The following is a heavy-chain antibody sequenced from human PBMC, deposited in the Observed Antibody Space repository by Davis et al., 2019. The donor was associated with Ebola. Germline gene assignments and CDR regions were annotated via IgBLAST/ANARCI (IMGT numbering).Heavy chain of an antibody. CDR3: ALLPYYYDSSGYPRYYYYGMDV. CDR1: GYTFTSYG. CDR2: ISAYNGNT. D-gene: IGHD3-22*01. Sequence: ASVKVSCKASGYTFTSYGISWVRQAPGQGLEWMGWISAYNGNTNYAQKLQGRVTMTTDTSTSTAYMELRSLRSEDTAVYYCALLPYYYDSSGYPRYYYYGMDVWGQGTTVTVSS. V-gene: IGHV1-18*04. J-gene: IGHJ6*02.